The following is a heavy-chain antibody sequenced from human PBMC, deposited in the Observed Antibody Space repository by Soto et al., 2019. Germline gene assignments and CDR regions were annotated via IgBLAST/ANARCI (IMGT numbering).Heavy chain of an antibody. V-gene: IGHV4-31*03. Sequence: SETLSLTCTVSGGSISSGGYYWSWIRQHPGKGLEWIGYIYYSGSTFYNPSLKTRVTMSVDTSKNQFSLRLSSVTAADTAMYYCARLNWDGGYWGQGTLVTVSS. CDR2: IYYSGST. D-gene: IGHD1-20*01. CDR1: GGSISSGGYY. CDR3: ARLNWDGGY. J-gene: IGHJ4*02.